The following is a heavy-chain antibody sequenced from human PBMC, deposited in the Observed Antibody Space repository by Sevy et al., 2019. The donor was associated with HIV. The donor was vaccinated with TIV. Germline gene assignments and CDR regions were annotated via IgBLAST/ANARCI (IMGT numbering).Heavy chain of an antibody. CDR3: ARKSSRKLISGTYYFYGMEV. J-gene: IGHJ6*02. D-gene: IGHD3-3*02. Sequence: SQTLSLTCAISGDSVSSNSAAWNWIRQSPSRGLEWLGRTYYRTKWYSDYAVSVKSRITINPDTCKNQFSLQLNSVTPVDTAVDYRARKSSRKLISGTYYFYGMEVWGQGTTVTVSS. CDR1: GDSVSSNSAA. CDR2: TYYRTKWYS. V-gene: IGHV6-1*01.